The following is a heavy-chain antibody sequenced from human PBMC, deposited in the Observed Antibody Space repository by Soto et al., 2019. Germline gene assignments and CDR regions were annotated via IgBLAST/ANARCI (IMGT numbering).Heavy chain of an antibody. V-gene: IGHV1-69*01. CDR3: ARSQGSSPSLENSYYYSYGMHV. D-gene: IGHD2-2*01. CDR2: IIPISETT. Sequence: QVQLVQSGAEVKKPGSSVKVSCKASGGTFSSYAISWVRQAPGQGLEWMGGIIPISETTNYAQKFQGRVTITADESKSIAYMPLSSLRSEDTAVYYCARSQGSSPSLENSYYYSYGMHVWSQGTTL. J-gene: IGHJ6*02. CDR1: GGTFSSYA.